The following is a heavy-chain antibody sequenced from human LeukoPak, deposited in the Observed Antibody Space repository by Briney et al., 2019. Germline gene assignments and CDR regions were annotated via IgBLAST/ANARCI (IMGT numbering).Heavy chain of an antibody. J-gene: IGHJ4*02. V-gene: IGHV1-69*13. Sequence: SVKVSCKASGGTFSSYAISWVRQAPGQGLEWMGGIIPIFGTANYAQKFQGRVTITADESTSTAYMELSSLRSEDTAVYYCAREVSAPTTLYYFDYWGQGTLVTVSS. CDR3: AREVSAPTTLYYFDY. CDR1: GGTFSSYA. CDR2: IIPIFGTA. D-gene: IGHD2/OR15-2a*01.